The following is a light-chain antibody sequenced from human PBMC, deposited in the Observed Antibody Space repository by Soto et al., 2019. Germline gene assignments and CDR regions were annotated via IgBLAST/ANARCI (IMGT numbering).Light chain of an antibody. J-gene: IGKJ5*01. Sequence: DVQMTQSPSSLSASVGDRVTITYRASQSISRNLNWYQHKPGKAPNLLIYAASSLQNGVPSRSRGGGSGTEFILSINSLQPEDFGTYYCQQSFTTASITFGQGTRLEI. V-gene: IGKV1-39*01. CDR2: AAS. CDR3: QQSFTTASIT. CDR1: QSISRN.